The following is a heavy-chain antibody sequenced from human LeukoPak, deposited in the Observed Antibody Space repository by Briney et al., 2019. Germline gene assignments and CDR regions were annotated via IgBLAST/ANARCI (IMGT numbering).Heavy chain of an antibody. Sequence: SETLSLTCTVSGGSISSYYWSWIRQPPGKGLEWIGYIYSSGYANYNPSLKSRVTISVDTSKNQFSLKLTSVTAADTAVYYCARGSGGVVTAIYWYFDLWGRGTLLTVSS. J-gene: IGHJ2*01. CDR2: IYSSGYA. CDR1: GGSISSYY. D-gene: IGHD2-21*02. V-gene: IGHV4-59*01. CDR3: ARGSGGVVTAIYWYFDL.